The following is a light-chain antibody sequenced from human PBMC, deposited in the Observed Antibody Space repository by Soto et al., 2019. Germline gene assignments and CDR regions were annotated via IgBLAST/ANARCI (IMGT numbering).Light chain of an antibody. CDR2: DAS. CDR1: QTISSW. V-gene: IGKV1-5*01. J-gene: IGKJ1*01. CDR3: QQYNSYSPT. Sequence: IQMTQSPSTPSGSVGDRVTITCRASQTISSWLAWYQQKPGKAPKLLIYDASSLESGVPSRFSGSGSGTEFTLTISSLQPDDFATYYCQQYNSYSPTFGQGTKVDIK.